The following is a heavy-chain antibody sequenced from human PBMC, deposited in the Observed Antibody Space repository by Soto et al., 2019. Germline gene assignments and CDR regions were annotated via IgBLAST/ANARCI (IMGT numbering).Heavy chain of an antibody. D-gene: IGHD6-19*01. CDR2: IFPGDSDT. V-gene: IGHV5-51*01. CDR1: GYNFTSYW. CDR3: VAIRVARTAFDI. J-gene: IGHJ3*02. Sequence: PGESLKISCKGSGYNFTSYWIGWVRQMPGKGLEWMGIIFPGDSDTRYSPSFQGQVTLSADRSISTAYLQWSSLKASDTAIYYCVAIRVARTAFDIWGQGTMVTFSS.